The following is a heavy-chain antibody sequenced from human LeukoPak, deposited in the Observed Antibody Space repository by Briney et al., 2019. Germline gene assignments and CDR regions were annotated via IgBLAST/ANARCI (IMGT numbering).Heavy chain of an antibody. Sequence: GASVKVSCKASGYTFTDYYMHWVRQAPGQGLEWMGWIDPNSGGASYAQRFQGRVTMTRDTSISTAYMELSGLRSDDTAVYYCARDFANWAYYWGQGTLVTASS. V-gene: IGHV1-2*02. CDR3: ARDFANWAYY. J-gene: IGHJ4*02. CDR2: IDPNSGGA. CDR1: GYTFTDYY. D-gene: IGHD7-27*01.